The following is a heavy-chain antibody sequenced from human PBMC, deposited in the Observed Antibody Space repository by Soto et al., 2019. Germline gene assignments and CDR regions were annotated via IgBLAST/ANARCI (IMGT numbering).Heavy chain of an antibody. D-gene: IGHD3-16*01. J-gene: IGHJ6*02. Sequence: PGGSLRLSCAASGFTFSSYGMHWVRQAPGKGLEWVAVIWYDGSNKYYADSVKGRFTISRDNSKNTLYLQMNSLRAEDTAVYYCARDMGGGYYYYYYGMDVWGQGTTVTV. V-gene: IGHV3-33*01. CDR3: ARDMGGGYYYYYYGMDV. CDR1: GFTFSSYG. CDR2: IWYDGSNK.